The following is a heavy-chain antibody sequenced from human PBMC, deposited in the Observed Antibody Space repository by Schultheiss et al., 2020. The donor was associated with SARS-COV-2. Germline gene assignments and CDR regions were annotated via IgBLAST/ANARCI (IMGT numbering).Heavy chain of an antibody. Sequence: GGSLRLSCAASGFTVSSNYMSWVRQAPGKGLEWVSVIYSGGSTYYADSVKGRFTISRDNSKNTLYLQMNSLRAEDTAVYYCARVLGSAAAGTPRNYYGMDVWGQGTTVTVSS. D-gene: IGHD6-13*01. CDR1: GFTVSSNY. V-gene: IGHV3-53*01. CDR3: ARVLGSAAAGTPRNYYGMDV. J-gene: IGHJ6*02. CDR2: IYSGGST.